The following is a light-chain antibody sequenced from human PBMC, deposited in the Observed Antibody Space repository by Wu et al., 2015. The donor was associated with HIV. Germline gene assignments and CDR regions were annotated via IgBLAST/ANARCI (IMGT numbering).Light chain of an antibody. CDR1: QSVNNK. J-gene: IGKJ4*01. V-gene: IGKV3-15*01. Sequence: EIVMTQSPATLSVSPGERATLSCGASQSVNNKLAWYQQKPGQAPRLLIYGPSTRATGIPSRFTGSGSGTEFTLTISSLQSEDFAVYYCQQYNYWPTFGGGTKVEIK. CDR3: QQYNYWPT. CDR2: GPS.